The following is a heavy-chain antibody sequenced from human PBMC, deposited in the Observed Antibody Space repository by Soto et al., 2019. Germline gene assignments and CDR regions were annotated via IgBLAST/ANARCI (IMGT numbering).Heavy chain of an antibody. Sequence: GGSLRLSCAASGFTFSSYTMNWVRQAPGKGLEWISYIAGSSRTIYYADSVKGRFTISRDDAKNSLYLQVNSLRDEDTAVYYCARGRGDYYYYAMDVWGQGTTVTVSS. CDR2: IAGSSRTI. V-gene: IGHV3-48*02. J-gene: IGHJ6*02. CDR1: GFTFSSYT. CDR3: ARGRGDYYYYAMDV.